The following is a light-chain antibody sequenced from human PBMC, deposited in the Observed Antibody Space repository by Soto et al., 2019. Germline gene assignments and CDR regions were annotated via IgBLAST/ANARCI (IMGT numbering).Light chain of an antibody. J-gene: IGLJ1*01. V-gene: IGLV2-8*01. CDR1: SSDVGGYNY. CDR3: SSYAGSNREV. CDR2: EVS. Sequence: SVLTKPPSASGSPGQSVTISCTGTSSDVGGYNYVSWYQQHPGKAPKLMIYEVSKRPSGVPDRFSGSKSGNTASLTVSGLQAEDEADYYCSSYAGSNREVFGTGTKVTVL.